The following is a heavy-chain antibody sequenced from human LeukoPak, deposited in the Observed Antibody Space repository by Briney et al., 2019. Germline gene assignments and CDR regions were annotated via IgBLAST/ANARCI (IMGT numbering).Heavy chain of an antibody. V-gene: IGHV1-2*02. CDR2: INPNSGGT. Sequence: GASVKVSCKASGYTLTGYYMHWVRQAPGQGLEWMGWINPNSGGTNYAQKFQGRVTMTRDTSISTAYMELSRLRSDDTAVYYCAREATMILNWFDPWGQGTLVTVSS. CDR3: AREATMILNWFDP. J-gene: IGHJ5*02. CDR1: GYTLTGYY. D-gene: IGHD3-22*01.